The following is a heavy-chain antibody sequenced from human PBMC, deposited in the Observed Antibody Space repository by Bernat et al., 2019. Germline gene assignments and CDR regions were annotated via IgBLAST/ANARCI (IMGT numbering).Heavy chain of an antibody. D-gene: IGHD4-11*01. Sequence: EVQLVETGRGLIQPGGSLRLSCAASGFTVSSNFMSWVRQAPGKGLEWVSVIYSGGRTYYADSVKGRFTISRDNSKNTLYLQMNSRRAEDTAVYYCARDSSPTTVTTFGDAFDIWGQGTMVSVSS. CDR1: GFTVSSNF. J-gene: IGHJ3*02. CDR3: ARDSSPTTVTTFGDAFDI. V-gene: IGHV3-53*02. CDR2: IYSGGRT.